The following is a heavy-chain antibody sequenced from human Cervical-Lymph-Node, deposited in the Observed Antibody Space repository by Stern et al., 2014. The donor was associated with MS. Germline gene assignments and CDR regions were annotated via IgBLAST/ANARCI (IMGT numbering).Heavy chain of an antibody. V-gene: IGHV3-33*01. J-gene: IGHJ4*02. CDR3: ASAYSSSHYYFDY. D-gene: IGHD6-13*01. CDR2: IGYDGRSP. Sequence: VQLVESGGGVVQPGGSLRLSCAASGVSFSRYDMHWVRQAPGKGVEWVTLIGYDGRSPNDTDSVTGLCTISRDNFKNTLYLQMNSRRAEDTAVYYCASAYSSSHYYFDYWGQGTLVTVSS. CDR1: GVSFSRYD.